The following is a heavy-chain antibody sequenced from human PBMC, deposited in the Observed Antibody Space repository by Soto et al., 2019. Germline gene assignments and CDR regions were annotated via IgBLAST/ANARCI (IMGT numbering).Heavy chain of an antibody. J-gene: IGHJ4*02. V-gene: IGHV3-43*01. Sequence: GSLRLSCAASGFTFDDYTMHWVRQAPGKGLEWVSLISWDGGSTYYADSVKGRFTISRDNSKNSLYLQMNSLRTEDTALYYCAKDYYDSSGPLDFWGQGTLVTVSS. CDR3: AKDYYDSSGPLDF. CDR2: ISWDGGST. CDR1: GFTFDDYT. D-gene: IGHD3-22*01.